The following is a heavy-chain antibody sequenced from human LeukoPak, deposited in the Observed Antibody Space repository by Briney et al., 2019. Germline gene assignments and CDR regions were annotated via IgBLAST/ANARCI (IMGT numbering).Heavy chain of an antibody. Sequence: PSETLSLTCTVSGGSISRYYWSWIRQHPGNGLEWIGYISYTGSTTYNPSLKSRVTISIDTSNNQFSLKLNSVTAADTAVYYCARVGHYYDSGSYYNARGFFDYWGQGTLVTVSS. CDR1: GGSISRYY. CDR3: ARVGHYYDSGSYYNARGFFDY. CDR2: ISYTGST. V-gene: IGHV4-59*01. J-gene: IGHJ4*02. D-gene: IGHD3-10*01.